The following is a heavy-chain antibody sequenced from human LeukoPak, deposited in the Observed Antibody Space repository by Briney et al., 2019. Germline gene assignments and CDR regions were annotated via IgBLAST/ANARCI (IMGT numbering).Heavy chain of an antibody. D-gene: IGHD3-3*01. CDR2: ISGSGGST. Sequence: PGGSLRLSCAASGFTFSSYAMSWVRQAAGEGLELVSAISGSGGSTYYADSVKGRLTISRDTSTNTLYLQMNSLRAEDTAVYYCAKAEYYDFWSGSYYFDYWGQGTLVTVSS. J-gene: IGHJ4*02. CDR3: AKAEYYDFWSGSYYFDY. CDR1: GFTFSSYA. V-gene: IGHV3-23*01.